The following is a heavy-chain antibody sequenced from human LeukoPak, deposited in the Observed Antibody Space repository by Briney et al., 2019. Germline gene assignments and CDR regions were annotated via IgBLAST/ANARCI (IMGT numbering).Heavy chain of an antibody. V-gene: IGHV4-59*01. CDR3: ASVDKAMHNSDY. Sequence: PSETVSLTCTVSGGSISSYYWSWIRQPPGKGLEWIGYIYYSGSTNYNPSLKSRVTISVDTSKNQFSLKLSSVTAADTAVYYCASVDKAMHNSDYWGQGTLVTVSS. D-gene: IGHD5-18*01. J-gene: IGHJ4*02. CDR2: IYYSGST. CDR1: GGSISSYY.